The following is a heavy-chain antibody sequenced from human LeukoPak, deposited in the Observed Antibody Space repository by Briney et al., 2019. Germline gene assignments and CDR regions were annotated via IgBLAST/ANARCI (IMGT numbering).Heavy chain of an antibody. CDR2: IYYSGST. CDR1: GASISSSSYY. V-gene: IGHV4-39*01. CDR3: ARGVGDYYDSSGYLSLDY. D-gene: IGHD3-22*01. Sequence: SSETLSLTCTVSGASISSSSYYWGWIRQPPGKGLEWIGSIYYSGSTYYNPSLKSRVTISVDTSKNQFSLKLSSVTAADTAVYYCARGVGDYYDSSGYLSLDYWGQGTLVTVSS. J-gene: IGHJ4*02.